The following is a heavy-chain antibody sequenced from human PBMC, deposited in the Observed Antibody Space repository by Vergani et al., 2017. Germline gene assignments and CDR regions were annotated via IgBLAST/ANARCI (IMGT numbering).Heavy chain of an antibody. J-gene: IGHJ5*02. V-gene: IGHV4-38-2*01. CDR2: IYHSGST. Sequence: QVQLQESGPGLVKPSETLSLTCAVSGYSISSGYYWGWIRQPPGKGLEWIGSIYHSGSTYYNPSLKSRVTISVDTSKNQFSLKLSSVTAADTAVYYCARHVMGYSSGWVPSWFDPWGQGTLVTVSS. CDR1: GYSISSGYY. CDR3: ARHVMGYSSGWVPSWFDP. D-gene: IGHD6-19*01.